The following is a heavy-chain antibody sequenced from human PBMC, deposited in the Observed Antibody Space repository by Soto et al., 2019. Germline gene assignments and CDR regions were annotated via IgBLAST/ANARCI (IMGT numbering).Heavy chain of an antibody. CDR2: MNPNSGNT. V-gene: IGHV1-8*01. CDR3: ARGSSQRITIFGVVRVFYYGMDV. Sequence: ASVKVSCKASGYTFTSYDINWVRQATGQGLEWMGWMNPNSGNTGYAQKFQGRVTMTRNTSISTAYMELSSLRSEDTAVYYCARGSSQRITIFGVVRVFYYGMDVWGQGTTVTVSS. J-gene: IGHJ6*02. D-gene: IGHD3-3*01. CDR1: GYTFTSYD.